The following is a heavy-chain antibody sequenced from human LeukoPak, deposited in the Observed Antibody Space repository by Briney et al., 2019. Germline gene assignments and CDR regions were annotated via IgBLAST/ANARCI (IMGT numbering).Heavy chain of an antibody. J-gene: IGHJ4*02. V-gene: IGHV3-53*01. CDR3: TGNYYGSGSYADFDY. Sequence: GGSLRLSCAASGFTVSSNYMSWVRQAPGKGLEWVSVTYSNGRTYYADSVKGRFTISRDDSKNTAYLQMDSLKTEDTAVYYCTGNYYGSGSYADFDYWGQGTLVTVSS. D-gene: IGHD3-10*01. CDR1: GFTVSSNY. CDR2: TYSNGRT.